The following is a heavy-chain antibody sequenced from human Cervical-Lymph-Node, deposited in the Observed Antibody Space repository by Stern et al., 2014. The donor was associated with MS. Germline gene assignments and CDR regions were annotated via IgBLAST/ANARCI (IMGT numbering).Heavy chain of an antibody. Sequence: EVHLVESGGDLVQPGRSLKLSCAASGFTFDDYAMHWVRQPPGKGLEWVSGISWNSGRIVYADSVKGRFTISRDNAENSLYLEMNDLRAEDMALYYCAKVPTPYVDTTFRFDLWGRGTLVTVSS. V-gene: IGHV3-9*03. J-gene: IGHJ2*01. D-gene: IGHD5-18*01. CDR2: ISWNSGRI. CDR3: AKVPTPYVDTTFRFDL. CDR1: GFTFDDYA.